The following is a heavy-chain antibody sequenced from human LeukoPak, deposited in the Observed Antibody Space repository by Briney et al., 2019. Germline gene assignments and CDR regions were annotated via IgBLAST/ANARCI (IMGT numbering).Heavy chain of an antibody. V-gene: IGHV3-7*01. J-gene: IGHJ3*02. CDR1: GFTFSSYW. CDR2: IKQDGSEK. Sequence: GGSLRLSCAASGFTFSSYWMSWVRQAPGKGLEWVANIKQDGSEKYNVDSVKGRFIISRDNAKNSLYLQMNSLTTADTAVYYCARGSRPNYFGTMNIWGQGTMVTVSS. CDR3: ARGSRPNYFGTMNI. D-gene: IGHD3-10*01.